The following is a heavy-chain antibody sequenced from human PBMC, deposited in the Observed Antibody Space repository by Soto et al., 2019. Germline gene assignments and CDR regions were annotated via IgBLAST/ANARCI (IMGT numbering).Heavy chain of an antibody. CDR1: GFPFRSYA. CDR2: ISYDGSNK. Sequence: GSLRPSCAAFGFPFRSYAMPWVRPAPGKGLEGVAVISYDGSNKYYADSVKGRFTISRDNSKNTLYLQMNSLRAEETAVYYCARAPVIDDAFDIWGQGTRVTVS. V-gene: IGHV3-30*04. D-gene: IGHD3-10*01. CDR3: ARAPVIDDAFDI. J-gene: IGHJ3*02.